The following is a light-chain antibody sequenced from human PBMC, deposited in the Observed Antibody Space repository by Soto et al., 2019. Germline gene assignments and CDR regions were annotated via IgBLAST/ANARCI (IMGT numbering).Light chain of an antibody. V-gene: IGKV1-39*01. CDR3: QQSYGTPFT. Sequence: DIQMTQSPSSLSASVGDRVTITCRASQSISTFLNWYQQKPGKAPKLMINAASSLQSGVPSRFSGSGSGTDFTLTISSLQPEDFANYYCQQSYGTPFTFGQGTKVEI. J-gene: IGKJ2*01. CDR2: AAS. CDR1: QSISTF.